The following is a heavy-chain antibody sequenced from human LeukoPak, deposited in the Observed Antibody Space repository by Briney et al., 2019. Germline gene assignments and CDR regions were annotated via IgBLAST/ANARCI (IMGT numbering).Heavy chain of an antibody. V-gene: IGHV1-2*02. J-gene: IGHJ3*02. Sequence: ASVKVSRKASVYTFTGYYMHWVRQAPGQGLEWMGWINPNSGGTNYAQKFQGRVTMTRDTSISTAYMELSRLRSDDTAVYYCARTCGRGSSCPDAFDIWGQGTMVTVSS. D-gene: IGHD6-13*01. CDR2: INPNSGGT. CDR1: VYTFTGYY. CDR3: ARTCGRGSSCPDAFDI.